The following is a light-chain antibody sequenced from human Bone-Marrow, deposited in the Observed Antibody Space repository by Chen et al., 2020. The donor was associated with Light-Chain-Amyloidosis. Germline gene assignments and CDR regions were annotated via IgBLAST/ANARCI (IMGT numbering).Light chain of an antibody. V-gene: IGLV2-14*01. CDR3: SSYTITNTLV. J-gene: IGLJ1*01. CDR1: SSDVGGDNH. Sequence: QSALTQPASVSGSPGQSITISCTGTSSDVGGDNHVSWYQQHPDKAPKLMIYEVTNRPSWVPARFAGSKSDNTASLTISGLQTEDEADYFCSSYTITNTLVIGSGTRVTVL. CDR2: EVT.